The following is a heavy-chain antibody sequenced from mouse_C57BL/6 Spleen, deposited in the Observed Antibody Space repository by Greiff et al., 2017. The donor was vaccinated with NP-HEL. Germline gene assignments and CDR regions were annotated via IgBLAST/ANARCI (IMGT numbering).Heavy chain of an antibody. J-gene: IGHJ2*01. CDR2: ISSGGSYT. D-gene: IGHD1-1*01. Sequence: DVHLVESGGDLVKPGGSLKLSCAASGFTFSSYGMSWVRQTPDKRLEWVATISSGGSYTYYPDSVKGRFTISRDNAKNTLYLQMSSLKSEDTAMYYCARRGYGSSSVGFDYWGQGTTLTVSS. CDR1: GFTFSSYG. V-gene: IGHV5-6*02. CDR3: ARRGYGSSSVGFDY.